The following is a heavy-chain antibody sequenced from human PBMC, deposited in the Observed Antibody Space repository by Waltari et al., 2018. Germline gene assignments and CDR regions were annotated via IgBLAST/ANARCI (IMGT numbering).Heavy chain of an antibody. Sequence: QVQLVQSGAEVKKPGSSVKVSCKASGGTFSSYAISWVRQAPGQGLEWMGGIIPIFGTANYAQKFQGRVTITADESTSTAYMELSSLRSEDTAVYYCARAPYYYGSGSNYYYYGMDVWGQGTTVTVSS. CDR1: GGTFSSYA. J-gene: IGHJ6*02. V-gene: IGHV1-69*01. CDR2: IIPIFGTA. CDR3: ARAPYYYGSGSNYYYYGMDV. D-gene: IGHD3-10*01.